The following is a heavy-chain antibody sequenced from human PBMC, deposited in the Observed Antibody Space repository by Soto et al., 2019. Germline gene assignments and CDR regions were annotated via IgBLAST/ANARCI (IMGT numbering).Heavy chain of an antibody. D-gene: IGHD3-3*01. Sequence: ASVKVSCKASGYTFTSYGISWVRQAPGQGLEWMGWISAYNGNTNYAQKLQGRVTMTTDTSTSTAYMELRSLRSDDTAVYYCARDKRAYDFRSGRGGWFDPWGQGTLVTVSS. CDR2: ISAYNGNT. CDR1: GYTFTSYG. V-gene: IGHV1-18*01. CDR3: ARDKRAYDFRSGRGGWFDP. J-gene: IGHJ5*02.